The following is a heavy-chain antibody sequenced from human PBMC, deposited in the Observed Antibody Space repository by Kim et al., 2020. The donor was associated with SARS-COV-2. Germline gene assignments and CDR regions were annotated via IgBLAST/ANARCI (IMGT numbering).Heavy chain of an antibody. CDR3: TSRELGGTPSSPHY. CDR1: GFTFADSA. J-gene: IGHJ4*01. V-gene: IGHV3-73*01. D-gene: IGHD1-26*01. Sequence: GGSLRLSCAASGFTFADSAIHWVRHASGNGLEWLGRIKSKAANYATAYAASVRGRFTVSRDDSKNTAFLQMNSLKIEDTAIYYCTSRELGGTPSSPHYWG. CDR2: IKSKAANYAT.